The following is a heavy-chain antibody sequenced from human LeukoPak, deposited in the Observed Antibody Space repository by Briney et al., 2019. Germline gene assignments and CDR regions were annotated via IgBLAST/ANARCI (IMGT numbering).Heavy chain of an antibody. CDR3: ARRYDILTGLEYYFDY. CDR2: IYYSGST. J-gene: IGHJ4*02. CDR1: GGSISSSSYY. Sequence: PSETLSLTCTVSGGSISSSSYYWRWIRQPPGKGLEWIGSIYYSGSTYYNPSLKSRVTISVDTSKNQFSLKLSSVTAADTAVYYCARRYDILTGLEYYFDYWGQGTLVTVSS. D-gene: IGHD3-9*01. V-gene: IGHV4-39*01.